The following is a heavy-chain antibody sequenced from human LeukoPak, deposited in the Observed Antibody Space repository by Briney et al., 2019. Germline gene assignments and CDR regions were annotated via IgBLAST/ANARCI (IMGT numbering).Heavy chain of an antibody. D-gene: IGHD3-16*02. CDR2: INHSGST. CDR3: ARGTHSRYYYYYYGMDV. J-gene: IGHJ6*02. Sequence: PETLSLTCAVYGGSFSGYYWSWIRQPPGKGLEWIGEINHSGSTNYNPSLKSRVTISVDTSKNQFSLKLSSVTAADTAVYYCARGTHSRYYYYYYGMDVWGQGTTVTVSS. V-gene: IGHV4-34*01. CDR1: GGSFSGYY.